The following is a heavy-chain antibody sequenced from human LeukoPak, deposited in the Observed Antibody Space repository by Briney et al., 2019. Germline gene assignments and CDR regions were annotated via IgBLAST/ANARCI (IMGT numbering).Heavy chain of an antibody. V-gene: IGHV5-51*01. Sequence: GESLKISCKGSGYTFTSYWIAWVRQMPGKGPEWMGIIYPGDSDTEYSPSFQGQVTISVDKSISTAFLQWNSLKASDNAMYYCARSGVSMVRGAHDYWGQGTLVTVSS. CDR2: IYPGDSDT. CDR3: ARSGVSMVRGAHDY. D-gene: IGHD3-10*01. J-gene: IGHJ4*02. CDR1: GYTFTSYW.